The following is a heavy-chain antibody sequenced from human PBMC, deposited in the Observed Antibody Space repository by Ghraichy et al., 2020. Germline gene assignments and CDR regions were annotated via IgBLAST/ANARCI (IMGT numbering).Heavy chain of an antibody. D-gene: IGHD3-22*01. CDR2: ISVYNGNR. CDR3: ARMYYYDNSGYYRGNAFDI. J-gene: IGHJ3*02. V-gene: IGHV1-18*04. Sequence: ASVKVSCKASGYTFTTYDISWVRQAPGQGLEWMGWISVYNGNRNYAQKFQGRVTMTTDTSTSTAYMELRSLRSDDTAVYYCARMYYYDNSGYYRGNAFDIWGQGTMVTVSS. CDR1: GYTFTTYD.